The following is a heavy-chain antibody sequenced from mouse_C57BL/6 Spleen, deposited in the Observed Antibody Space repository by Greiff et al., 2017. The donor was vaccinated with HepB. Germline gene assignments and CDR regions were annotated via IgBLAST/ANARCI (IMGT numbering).Heavy chain of an antibody. V-gene: IGHV5-17*01. CDR1: GFTFSDYG. Sequence: EVKVVESGGGLVKPGGSLKLSCAASGFTFSDYGMHWVRQAPEKGLEWVAYISSGSSTIYYADTVKGRFTISRDNAKNTLFLQMTSLRSEDTAMYYCARPGYDYIFAYWGQGTLVTVSA. J-gene: IGHJ3*01. CDR2: ISSGSSTI. CDR3: ARPGYDYIFAY. D-gene: IGHD2-4*01.